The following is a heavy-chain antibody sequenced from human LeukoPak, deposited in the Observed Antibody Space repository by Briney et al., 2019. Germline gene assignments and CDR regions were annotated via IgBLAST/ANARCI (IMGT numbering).Heavy chain of an antibody. D-gene: IGHD1-26*01. CDR1: GFTFSSYA. V-gene: IGHV3-23*01. J-gene: IGHJ4*02. Sequence: GGSLRLSCAASGFTFSSYAMSWVRQAPGKGLEWVSAISGSDGSTYYADSVKGRFTISRDNSKNTLYLQMNSLRAEDTAVYYCAKDVFRLVGATNYSDYWGQGTLVTVSS. CDR2: ISGSDGST. CDR3: AKDVFRLVGATNYSDY.